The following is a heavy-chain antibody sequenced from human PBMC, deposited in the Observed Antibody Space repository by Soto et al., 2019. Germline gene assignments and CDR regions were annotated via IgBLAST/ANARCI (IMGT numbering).Heavy chain of an antibody. CDR3: AAGYTTGPDDFDI. J-gene: IGHJ3*02. Sequence: GESLKISCKGSGSNFANYWIGWVRQMPGKGLEWMGMIFPGDSDTKNSPSLQGQITMSVDKSDSSAYLQWRSLKASDTAMYYCAAGYTTGPDDFDIWGQGTMVTVSS. CDR2: IFPGDSDT. CDR1: GSNFANYW. D-gene: IGHD6-13*01. V-gene: IGHV5-51*01.